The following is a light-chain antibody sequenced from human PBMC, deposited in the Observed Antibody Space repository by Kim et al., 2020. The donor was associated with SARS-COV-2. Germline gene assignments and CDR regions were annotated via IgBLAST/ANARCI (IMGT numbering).Light chain of an antibody. J-gene: IGLJ3*02. Sequence: SYELTQPRSVSVAPGKTARITCGGNNIGSKSVHWYQQKPGQAPVLVIYYDTDRPSGIPERFSGSNSGNTATLTISRVEAGDEADYYCQVWDSSSDHPWVFGGGTKLTVL. V-gene: IGLV3-21*04. CDR1: NIGSKS. CDR2: YDT. CDR3: QVWDSSSDHPWV.